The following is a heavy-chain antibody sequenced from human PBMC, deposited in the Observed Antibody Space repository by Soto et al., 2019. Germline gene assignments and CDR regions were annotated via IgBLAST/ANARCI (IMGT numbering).Heavy chain of an antibody. CDR3: AKATYYYDSSGYYPFAY. D-gene: IGHD3-22*01. V-gene: IGHV3-23*01. CDR1: GFTFTSYA. J-gene: IGHJ4*02. Sequence: GGSLRLSCAASGFTFTSYAMTWVRQAPGKGLEWVSAISGSGGSTYYADSVKGRFTISRDNSKNTLYLQMNSLRAEDTAVYYCAKATYYYDSSGYYPFAYWGQGTLVTVSS. CDR2: ISGSGGST.